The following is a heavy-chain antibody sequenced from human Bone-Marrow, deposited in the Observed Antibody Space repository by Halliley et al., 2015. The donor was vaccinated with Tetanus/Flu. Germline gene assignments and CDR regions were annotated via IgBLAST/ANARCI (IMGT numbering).Heavy chain of an antibody. V-gene: IGHV4-59*01. CDR2: HGGST. J-gene: IGHJ6*02. Sequence: HGGSTPYNPSLKSRVPLSGDTSKNQFSLRLRSVTAADTAVYYCARVGPVSYGMDVWGRGTTVIVS. CDR3: ARVGPVSYGMDV.